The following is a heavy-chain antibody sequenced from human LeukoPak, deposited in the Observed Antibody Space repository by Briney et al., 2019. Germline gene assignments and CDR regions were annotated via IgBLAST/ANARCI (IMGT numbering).Heavy chain of an antibody. CDR2: INHSGST. Sequence: NPSETLSLTCTVSGGSISGSSYFWGWIRQPPGKGLEWIGEINHSGSTNYNPSLKSRVTISVDTSKNQFSLKLSSVTAADTAEYYCARTHSVGRRLTYYYDSSGPRFDPWGQGTLVTVSS. CDR3: ARTHSVGRRLTYYYDSSGPRFDP. CDR1: GGSISGSSYF. D-gene: IGHD3-22*01. V-gene: IGHV4-39*07. J-gene: IGHJ5*02.